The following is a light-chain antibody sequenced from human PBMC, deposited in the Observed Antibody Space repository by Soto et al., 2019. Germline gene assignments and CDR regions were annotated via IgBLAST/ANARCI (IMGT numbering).Light chain of an antibody. CDR2: RNS. Sequence: QPVLTQPPSASGTPGQRVTISCSGGRSNIGSNYVYWYQQFPGTAPQLLIYRNSQRPSGVPDRFSGSKSGTSASLAISGLRSEDEADYYCVTWDDGLSAVLFGGGTQLTVL. CDR1: RSNIGSNY. V-gene: IGLV1-47*01. CDR3: VTWDDGLSAVL. J-gene: IGLJ3*02.